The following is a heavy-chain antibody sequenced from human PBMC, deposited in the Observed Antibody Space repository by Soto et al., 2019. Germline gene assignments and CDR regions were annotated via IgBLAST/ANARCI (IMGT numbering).Heavy chain of an antibody. CDR3: ARATEGGDNWFDP. CDR2: ISAYNGNT. CDR1: GYTFTSYG. V-gene: IGHV1-18*01. J-gene: IGHJ5*02. Sequence: QVQLVQSGAEVKKPGASVKVSCKASGYTFTSYGISWVRQAPGQGLEWMGWISAYNGNTNYAQKRQGRRTMTTDTPPRTAYMALRRLRSDDPAVYYCARATEGGDNWFDPWGQGTLLTVPS. D-gene: IGHD3-10*01.